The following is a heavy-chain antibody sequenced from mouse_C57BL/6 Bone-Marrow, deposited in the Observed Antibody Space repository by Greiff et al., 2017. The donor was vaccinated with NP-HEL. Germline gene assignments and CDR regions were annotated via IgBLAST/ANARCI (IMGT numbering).Heavy chain of an antibody. J-gene: IGHJ2*01. V-gene: IGHV1-69*01. D-gene: IGHD1-1*01. CDR3: ARGEGTCYYGSNYFDY. Sequence: QVQLQQPGAELVMPGASVKLSCKASGYTFTSYWMHWVKQRPGQGLEWIGEIDPSDSYTNYNQKFKGKSTLTVDKSSSTAYMQRSSLTSEDSAVYYCARGEGTCYYGSNYFDYWGQGTTLTVSS. CDR2: IDPSDSYT. CDR1: GYTFTSYW.